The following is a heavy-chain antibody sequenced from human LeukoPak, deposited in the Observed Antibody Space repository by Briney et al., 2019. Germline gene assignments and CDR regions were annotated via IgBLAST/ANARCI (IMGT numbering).Heavy chain of an antibody. J-gene: IGHJ5*02. CDR2: IKEDGSEK. CDR3: AKLVGDYYGSGSSNWFDP. D-gene: IGHD3-10*01. CDR1: GFTFSSHW. V-gene: IGHV3-7*03. Sequence: GGSLRLSCAASGFTFSSHWMSWVRQAPGKGLEWVANIKEDGSEKYYVDSVKGRFTISRDNSKNTLYLQMDSLRAEDTAVYYCAKLVGDYYGSGSSNWFDPWGQGTLVTVSS.